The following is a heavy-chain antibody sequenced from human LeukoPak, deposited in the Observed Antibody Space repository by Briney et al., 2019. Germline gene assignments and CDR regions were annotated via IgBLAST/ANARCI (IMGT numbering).Heavy chain of an antibody. CDR1: GYRINNYW. CDR3: ARQEYCSGGSCYTWFDP. J-gene: IGHJ5*02. D-gene: IGHD2-15*01. Sequence: GESLEISCKGSGYRINNYWIGWVRQLPGKGLEWMGIIYPADSDIRYSPSFQGQVTISADKSISTAYLQWSSLKASDTAMYYCARQEYCSGGSCYTWFDPWGQGTLVTVSS. V-gene: IGHV5-51*01. CDR2: IYPADSDI.